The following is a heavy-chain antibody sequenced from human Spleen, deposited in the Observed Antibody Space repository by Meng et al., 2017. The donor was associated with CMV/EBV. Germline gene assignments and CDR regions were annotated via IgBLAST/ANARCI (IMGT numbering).Heavy chain of an antibody. CDR2: IMKDGGEK. CDR1: GFTFTEYW. J-gene: IGHJ4*02. Sequence: GESLKISCAASGFTFTEYWMAWVRQAPGKGPEWVANIMKDGGEKKYVDSVKGRFTISRDNAKNSLYLQMNSLRVEDTAVYYCARELEYSSSNTDYWGQGTLVTVSS. V-gene: IGHV3-7*01. D-gene: IGHD6-6*01. CDR3: ARELEYSSSNTDY.